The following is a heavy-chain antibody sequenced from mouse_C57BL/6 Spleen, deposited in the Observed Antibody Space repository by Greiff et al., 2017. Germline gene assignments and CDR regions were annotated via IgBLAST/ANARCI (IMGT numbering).Heavy chain of an antibody. J-gene: IGHJ3*01. V-gene: IGHV1-80*01. D-gene: IGHD1-1*01. CDR2: IYPGDGDT. CDR1: GYAFSSYW. CDR3: ARPILDYYGSSYFAY. Sequence: VQLQQSGAELVKPGASVMISCKASGYAFSSYWMNWVKQRPGKGLEWIGQIYPGDGDTNYNGKFKGKATLTADKSSSTAYMQLSSLTSEDSAVYFCARPILDYYGSSYFAYWGQGTLVTVSA.